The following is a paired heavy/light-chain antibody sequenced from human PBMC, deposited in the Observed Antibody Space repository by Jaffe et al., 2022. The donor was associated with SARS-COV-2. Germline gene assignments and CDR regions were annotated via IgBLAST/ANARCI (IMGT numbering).Light chain of an antibody. V-gene: IGLV2-11*01. J-gene: IGLJ3*02. CDR3: CSYAGSYTWV. Sequence: QSALTQPRSVSGSPGQSVTISCAGTSSDVGGHNYVSWYQQYPGKAPKLMIYDVTKRPSGVPDRFSGSKSGNTASLTISGLQAEDEADYHCCSYAGSYTWVFGGGTEVTVL. CDR1: SSDVGGHNY. CDR2: DVT.
Heavy chain of an antibody. CDR1: GFTFSTYA. CDR2: ISTSGGGT. CDR3: ARWGSTSCYDY. V-gene: IGHV3-64*01. J-gene: IGHJ4*02. D-gene: IGHD2-2*01. Sequence: EVQLVESGGGLVQPGGSLRLSCAASGFTFSTYAMHWVRQAPGKGLEYVSAISTSGGGTYYANSVKGRFTISRDNSKNTLYLQMGSLRAEDMAVYYCARWGSTSCYDYWGQGTLVAVSS.